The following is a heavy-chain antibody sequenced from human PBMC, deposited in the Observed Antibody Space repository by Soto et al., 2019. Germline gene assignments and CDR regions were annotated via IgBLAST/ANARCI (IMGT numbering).Heavy chain of an antibody. D-gene: IGHD6-13*01. CDR1: GFNFTSSA. Sequence: GASVKVSCKASGFNFTSSAMQWVRQARGQRLEWIGWIVVGSGKTNYAQKFQERVTITRDMSTSTAYMELSSLRSEDTAVYYCASDHRIAAAGYAAGAFDIWGQGTMVTISS. V-gene: IGHV1-58*02. J-gene: IGHJ3*02. CDR3: ASDHRIAAAGYAAGAFDI. CDR2: IVVGSGKT.